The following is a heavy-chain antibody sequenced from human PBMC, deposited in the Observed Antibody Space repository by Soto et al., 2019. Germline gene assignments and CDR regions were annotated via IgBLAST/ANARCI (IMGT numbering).Heavy chain of an antibody. CDR1: GFTFSSYG. D-gene: IGHD2-21*02. V-gene: IGHV3-30*03. Sequence: QVQLVESGGGVVQPGRSLRLSCAASGFTFSSYGMHWVRQAPGKGLEWEAVISYDGSNKYYADSVKGRFTISRDNSKNTLYLQMNSLSAEDTAVYYCARDRAIVVVTAISDYWGQGPLVTVSS. J-gene: IGHJ4*02. CDR3: ARDRAIVVVTAISDY. CDR2: ISYDGSNK.